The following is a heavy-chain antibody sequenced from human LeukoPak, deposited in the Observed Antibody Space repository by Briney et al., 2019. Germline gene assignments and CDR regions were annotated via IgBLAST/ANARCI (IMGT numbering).Heavy chain of an antibody. CDR2: IRSNGGNT. CDR1: GFTFSNYD. D-gene: IGHD2-21*02. Sequence: PGGSLRLSCSASGFTFSNYDMYWVRQAPGKGLEYVSAIRSNGGNTYYADSVKGRFPISRDNSKNTLYLQMRSLRTEDTAIYYCVKAITVSANFDCWGQGTLVTVSS. V-gene: IGHV3-64D*09. J-gene: IGHJ4*02. CDR3: VKAITVSANFDC.